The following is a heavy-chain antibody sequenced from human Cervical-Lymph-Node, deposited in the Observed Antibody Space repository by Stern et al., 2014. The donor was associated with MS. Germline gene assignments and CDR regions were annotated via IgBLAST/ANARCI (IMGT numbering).Heavy chain of an antibody. D-gene: IGHD1-26*01. CDR1: GYSFTAYF. J-gene: IGHJ4*02. CDR2: ISTDTGGA. Sequence: VQLVESGAEVKKPGASVKVSCKASGYSFTAYFIHWVRQDPGQGLEWMGWISTDTGGANYAQRFQVRVTMTRDTSISTTYMELSRLRSDDTDVYYCARDRGSHSDYWGQGTLVTVSS. CDR3: ARDRGSHSDY. V-gene: IGHV1-2*02.